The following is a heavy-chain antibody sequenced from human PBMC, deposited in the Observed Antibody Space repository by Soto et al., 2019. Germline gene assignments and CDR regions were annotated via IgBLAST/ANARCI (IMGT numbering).Heavy chain of an antibody. J-gene: IGHJ6*02. D-gene: IGHD3-10*01. V-gene: IGHV4-30-2*01. CDR3: ARGSGSYYYYGMDV. CDR2: VYHSGST. CDR1: VGSISSGGYS. Sequence: TLSLTCAVSVGSISSGGYSGSWIRQPPGKGLEWIGCVYHSGSTYSNPSLKSRVTISVDRSKTQFSLNLSSVTAADTAVYYCARGSGSYYYYGMDVWGQGTTVTVSS.